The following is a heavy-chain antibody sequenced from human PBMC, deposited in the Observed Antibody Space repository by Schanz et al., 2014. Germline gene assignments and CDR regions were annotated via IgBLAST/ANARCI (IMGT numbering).Heavy chain of an antibody. CDR2: ISYDGSSK. J-gene: IGHJ3*01. CDR1: GFTFRSYG. Sequence: VQLLESGGGFVQPGGSLRLSCAASGFTFRSYGMHWVRQAPGKGLEWVALISYDGSSKNHADSVRGRFTISRDNAKNSLYLQMNSLRVDDAAVYYCASSRTIYCSSTSCVPGAFDFWGQGTLVTVSS. V-gene: IGHV3-33*03. CDR3: ASSRTIYCSSTSCVPGAFDF. D-gene: IGHD2-2*01.